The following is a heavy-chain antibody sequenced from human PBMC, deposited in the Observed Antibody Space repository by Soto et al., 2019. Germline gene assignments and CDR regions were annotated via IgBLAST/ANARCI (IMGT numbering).Heavy chain of an antibody. CDR3: ASNYYGSGSYYNAGAFDI. J-gene: IGHJ3*02. CDR1: GFTFRSYS. D-gene: IGHD3-10*01. CDR2: ISSSSSYI. Sequence: GGSLRLSCAASGFTFRSYSMNWVRQAPGKGLEWVSSISSSSSYIYYADSVKGRFTISRDNAKNSLYLQMNSLRAEDTAVYYCASNYYGSGSYYNAGAFDIWGQGTMVTVSS. V-gene: IGHV3-21*01.